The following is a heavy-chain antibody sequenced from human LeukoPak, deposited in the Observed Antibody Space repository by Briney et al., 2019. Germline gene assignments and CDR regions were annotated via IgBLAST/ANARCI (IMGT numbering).Heavy chain of an antibody. CDR3: ARWDTDLISFDY. Sequence: SETLSLTCVVYGGSFTDYYWNWIRQPPGKGLEWIGEINHSGSTNYNPSLKSRVTISIDTSKNHFSLKLTSVTAADTAVYYCARWDTDLISFDYWGQGTLVTVSS. D-gene: IGHD5-18*01. CDR2: INHSGST. CDR1: GGSFTDYY. V-gene: IGHV4-34*01. J-gene: IGHJ4*02.